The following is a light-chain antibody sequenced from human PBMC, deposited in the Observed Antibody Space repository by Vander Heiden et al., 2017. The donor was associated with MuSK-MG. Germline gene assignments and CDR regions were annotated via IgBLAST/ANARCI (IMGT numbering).Light chain of an antibody. CDR3: QQYGSSPSFT. CDR2: GAS. J-gene: IGKJ3*01. V-gene: IGKV3-20*01. Sequence: EIVLTQSPGTLSLSPGERATLSCRASQSVSSSYLAWYQQKPGQAPRLLIYGASSRATGIPDRFSGSGSGTDFTLTIIRLEPEDFAVYYCQQYGSSPSFTFGHGTKVDIK. CDR1: QSVSSSY.